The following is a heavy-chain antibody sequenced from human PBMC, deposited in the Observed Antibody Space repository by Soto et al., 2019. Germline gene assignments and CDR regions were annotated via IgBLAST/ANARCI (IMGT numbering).Heavy chain of an antibody. CDR2: IYYSGST. CDR3: ARDAPLPRSGSNFRTLDY. CDR1: GGSISSGDYY. J-gene: IGHJ4*02. V-gene: IGHV4-30-4*01. D-gene: IGHD6-19*01. Sequence: PSETLSLTCTVSGGSISSGDYYWSWIRQPPGKGLEWIGYIYYSGSTYYNPSLESRVTISVDTSKNQFSLKLSSVTAADTAVYYCARDAPLPRSGSNFRTLDYWGQGTLVTVSS.